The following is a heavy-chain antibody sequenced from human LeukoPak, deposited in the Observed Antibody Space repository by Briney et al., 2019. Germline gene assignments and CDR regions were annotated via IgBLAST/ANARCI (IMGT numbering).Heavy chain of an antibody. J-gene: IGHJ4*02. CDR3: AEASIATAGILDY. CDR1: GFTFSSHA. Sequence: PGGSLRLSCAASGFTFSSHAMSWVRQAPGKGLEWVSVISGSGGSIYYADSVKGRFTISRDNSKNTLYLQMNGLRAEDTAVYYCAEASIATAGILDYWGQGTLVTVSS. CDR2: ISGSGGSI. D-gene: IGHD6-13*01. V-gene: IGHV3-23*01.